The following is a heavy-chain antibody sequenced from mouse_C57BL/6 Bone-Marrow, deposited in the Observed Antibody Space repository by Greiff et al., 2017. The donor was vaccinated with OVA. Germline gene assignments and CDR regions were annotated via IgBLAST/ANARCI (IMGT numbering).Heavy chain of an antibody. D-gene: IGHD1-1*01. CDR2: IYPGDGDT. J-gene: IGHJ1*03. CDR1: GYAFSSSW. V-gene: IGHV1-82*01. Sequence: QVQLKESGPELVKPGASVKISCKASGYAFSSSWMNWVKQRPGKGLEWIGRIYPGDGDTNYNGKFKGKATLTADKSSSTAYMQLSSLTSEDSAVYFCARGGYYGSSPYWYFDVWGTGTTVTVSS. CDR3: ARGGYYGSSPYWYFDV.